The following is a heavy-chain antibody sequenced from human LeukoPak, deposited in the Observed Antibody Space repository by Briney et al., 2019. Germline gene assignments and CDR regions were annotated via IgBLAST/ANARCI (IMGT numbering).Heavy chain of an antibody. D-gene: IGHD5-12*01. CDR1: GYTFTSYE. J-gene: IGHJ5*02. V-gene: IGHV1-8*03. CDR3: ARGRASAGGYSGYDWGDWFDP. CDR2: MNPNSGHT. Sequence: ASVKVSCKASGYTFTSYEINWVRQATGQGLQWMGWMNPNSGHTGYAQKFQGRVTITRDTSISTAYMELSSLRSEDTAVYYCARGRASAGGYSGYDWGDWFDPWGQGTLVTVSS.